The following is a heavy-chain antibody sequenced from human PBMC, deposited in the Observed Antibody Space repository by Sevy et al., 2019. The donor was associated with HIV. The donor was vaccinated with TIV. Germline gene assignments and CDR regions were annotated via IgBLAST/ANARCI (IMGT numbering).Heavy chain of an antibody. CDR3: ARGGILVEGDDRTTPFDF. CDR2: ISSDGVNK. Sequence: GGSLRLSCSVSGFTFNTYSFHWVRQAPGMGLEWVSVISSDGVNKYYADSVRGRFTISRDNSKSTLYLQMNNLRACDTGVYYCARGGILVEGDDRTTPFDFWGQGTLVTVSS. D-gene: IGHD2-15*01. J-gene: IGHJ4*02. CDR1: GFTFNTYS. V-gene: IGHV3-30-3*01.